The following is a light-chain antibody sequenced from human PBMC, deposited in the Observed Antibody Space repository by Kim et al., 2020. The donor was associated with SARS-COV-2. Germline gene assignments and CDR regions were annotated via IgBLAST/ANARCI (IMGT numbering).Light chain of an antibody. J-gene: IGKJ2*01. CDR2: DAS. CDR3: QQYDSREFT. CDR1: QSISSW. V-gene: IGKV1-5*01. Sequence: DIQMTQSPSTLSASVGDRVTITCRASQSISSWLAWYQQKSGTAPKVLIYDASVLESGVPSRFSARGAGTEFTLTISTLQPDDSATYYCQQYDSREFTFGQGTELEI.